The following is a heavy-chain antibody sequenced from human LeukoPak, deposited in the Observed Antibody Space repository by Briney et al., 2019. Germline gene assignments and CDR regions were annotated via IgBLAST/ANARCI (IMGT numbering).Heavy chain of an antibody. V-gene: IGHV4-39*01. D-gene: IGHD2/OR15-2a*01. CDR2: IYYSGST. J-gene: IGHJ4*02. Sequence: PSETLSLTCTVSGGSISSKWGWIRQPPGKGLEWIGTIYYSGSTYYNPSLKSRVTISVDTSKNHFSLNLSPVTAADTAVYYCARHEPDAFFFDYWGQGTLVTVSS. CDR3: ARHEPDAFFFDY. CDR1: GGSISSK.